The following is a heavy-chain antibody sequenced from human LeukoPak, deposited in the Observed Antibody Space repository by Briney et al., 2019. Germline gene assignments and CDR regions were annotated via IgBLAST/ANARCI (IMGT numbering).Heavy chain of an antibody. CDR2: IYYSGST. D-gene: IGHD3-22*01. J-gene: IGHJ2*01. V-gene: IGHV4-59*01. Sequence: SETLSLTCTVSGGSISSYYWSWIRQPPGKGLEWIGYIYYSGSTNYNPSLKSRVTISVATSKNQFSLKLSSVTAADTAVYYCARGVNMIVVVIHDWYFDLWGRGTLVTVSS. CDR3: ARGVNMIVVVIHDWYFDL. CDR1: GGSISSYY.